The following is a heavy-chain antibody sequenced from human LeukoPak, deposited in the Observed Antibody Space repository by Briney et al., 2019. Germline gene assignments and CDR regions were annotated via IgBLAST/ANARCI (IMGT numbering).Heavy chain of an antibody. V-gene: IGHV4-61*02. Sequence: SETLSLTCTVSGGSISSGSYYWSWIRQPAGKGLEWIGRIYTSGSTNYNPSLKSRVTISVDTSKNQFSLKLSSVTAADTAVYYCASRHRASSSWYDVRPYYMDVWGKGTTVTVSS. CDR2: IYTSGST. CDR1: GGSISSGSYY. D-gene: IGHD6-13*01. CDR3: ASRHRASSSWYDVRPYYMDV. J-gene: IGHJ6*03.